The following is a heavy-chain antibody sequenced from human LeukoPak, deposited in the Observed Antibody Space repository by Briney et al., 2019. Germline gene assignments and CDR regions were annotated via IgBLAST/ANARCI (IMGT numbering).Heavy chain of an antibody. Sequence: SETLSLTCAVYGGSFSGYYWSWIRQPPGKGLEWIGEINHSGSTNYNPSLKSRVTISVDTSKNQFSLKLSSVTAADTAVHYCARGGRRGVFWGQGTLVTVSS. D-gene: IGHD2-8*02. CDR1: GGSFSGYY. CDR2: INHSGST. CDR3: ARGGRRGVF. V-gene: IGHV4-34*01. J-gene: IGHJ4*02.